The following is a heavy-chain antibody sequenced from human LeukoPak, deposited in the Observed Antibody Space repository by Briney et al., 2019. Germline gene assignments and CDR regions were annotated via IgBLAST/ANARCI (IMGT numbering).Heavy chain of an antibody. D-gene: IGHD2-15*01. J-gene: IGHJ4*02. CDR1: GFTVSSND. CDR3: ARVVEHEFGHYYLDY. CDR2: IYSGGST. Sequence: GGSLRLSCAASGFTVSSNDMSWVRQAPGKGLECISVIYSGGSTDYADSVKGRLTISRDNSKNTLYLQMNSLRADDTAVYYCARVVEHEFGHYYLDYWGQGTLVTVSS. V-gene: IGHV3-53*01.